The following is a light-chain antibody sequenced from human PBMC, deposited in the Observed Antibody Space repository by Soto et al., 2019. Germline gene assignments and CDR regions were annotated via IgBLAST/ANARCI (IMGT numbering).Light chain of an antibody. J-gene: IGKJ4*01. CDR1: QDIGVY. CDR3: QKYNSAPLT. V-gene: IGKV1-27*01. CDR2: AAS. Sequence: GDRVTITCRASQDIGVYLAWFQQKPGNVPKLLIYAASTLQPGVPSRFSGSGSGTDFTLTISSLQPEDVATYYCQKYNSAPLTFGGGTKVELK.